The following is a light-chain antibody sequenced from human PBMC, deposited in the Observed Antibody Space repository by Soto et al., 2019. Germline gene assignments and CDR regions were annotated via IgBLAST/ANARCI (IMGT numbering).Light chain of an antibody. CDR3: QQSYSSPRT. Sequence: DIQMTQSPSSLSASVADRVTITCRASQSIRRSLNWYQQKPGKAPKLLIYAASSLQSGVPSRFSGSGYGTDFTLTITSLHSEDFAIYYCQQSYSSPRTFGQGTKVDIK. V-gene: IGKV1-39*01. CDR2: AAS. CDR1: QSIRRS. J-gene: IGKJ1*01.